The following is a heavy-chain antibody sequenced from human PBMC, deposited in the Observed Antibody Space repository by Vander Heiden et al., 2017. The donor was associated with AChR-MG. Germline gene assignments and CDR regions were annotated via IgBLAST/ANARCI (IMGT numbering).Heavy chain of an antibody. CDR3: ARPPGYYDSSGYYY. Sequence: EVQLVESGGGLVQPGGSLRLSCAASGFTVNSGYMTWVRPAPGKGLEWVSVINSGGTTYYTDSVKGRFTISRDNSKNTLFLQMNSLRAEDTAVYYCARPPGYYDSSGYYYWGQGTLVTVSS. J-gene: IGHJ4*02. V-gene: IGHV3-66*02. CDR2: INSGGTT. CDR1: GFTVNSGY. D-gene: IGHD3-22*01.